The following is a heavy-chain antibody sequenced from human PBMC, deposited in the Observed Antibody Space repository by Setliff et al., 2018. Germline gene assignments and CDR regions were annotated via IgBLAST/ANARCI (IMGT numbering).Heavy chain of an antibody. J-gene: IGHJ3*02. D-gene: IGHD6-19*01. CDR2: IYYSGST. CDR1: GRSISSSNYC. CDR3: ARPHNSGWHPDAFDI. Sequence: SESMSLPGTVSGRSISSSNYCWGWIRQPPGKGLEWNGSIYYSGSTYYNPSLKSRVTISVDTCKNQFSLKLISLTAADTAVYYCARPHNSGWHPDAFDIWGQGTMVTVSS. V-gene: IGHV4-39*01.